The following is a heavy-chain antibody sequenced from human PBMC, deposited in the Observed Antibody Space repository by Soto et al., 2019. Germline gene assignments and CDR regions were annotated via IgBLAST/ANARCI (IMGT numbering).Heavy chain of an antibody. Sequence: QVQLQESGPGLVKPSETLSLTCTVSDDSSSSYKWSWIRQPPGRRLEWIGYIDSNGGTSYNPSLQSRVTIPIDTSTKHSSLKLSSVTAADTAVYYCVRQGFGRLHGLVDVWGQGTTVTVSS. CDR3: VRQGFGRLHGLVDV. J-gene: IGHJ6*02. CDR1: DDSSSSYK. D-gene: IGHD3-10*01. CDR2: IDSNGGT. V-gene: IGHV4-59*08.